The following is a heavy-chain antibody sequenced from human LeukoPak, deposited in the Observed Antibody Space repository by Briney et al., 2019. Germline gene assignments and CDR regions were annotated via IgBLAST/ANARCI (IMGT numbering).Heavy chain of an antibody. Sequence: SQTQSLTCIVPGGSISSGSYYWSCIRQPAGKGLEWIGRIYTSGSTNYNPSLKSRVTISVDTSKNQFSLKLSSVTAADTAVYYCAREGRWELIGYWGQGTLVTVSS. CDR1: GGSISSGSYY. D-gene: IGHD1-26*01. CDR3: AREGRWELIGY. CDR2: IYTSGST. J-gene: IGHJ4*02. V-gene: IGHV4-61*02.